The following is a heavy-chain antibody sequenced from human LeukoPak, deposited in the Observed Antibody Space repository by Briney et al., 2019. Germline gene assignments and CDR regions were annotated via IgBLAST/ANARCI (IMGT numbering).Heavy chain of an antibody. CDR3: AALIVVEPAATEKDNWLDP. J-gene: IGHJ5*02. CDR2: VDPGNGET. D-gene: IGHD2-2*01. V-gene: IGHV1-69-2*01. CDR1: GYTFTDYY. Sequence: ATVKISCKASGYTFTDYYMHWVQQAPGKGLEWMGRVDPGNGETIYAEKFQGRVSMTADTSTDTAYMELSSLRSDDTAVYYCAALIVVEPAATEKDNWLDPWGQGTLVTVSS.